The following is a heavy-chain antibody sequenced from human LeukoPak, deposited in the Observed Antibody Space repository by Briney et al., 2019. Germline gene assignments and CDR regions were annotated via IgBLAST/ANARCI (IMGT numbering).Heavy chain of an antibody. Sequence: GRSLRLSCAASGFTFSSYAIHWVREAPGKGVEWVADISYDGSNKYYADSVKGRFTISRDKSKYTLYLQMNSLRAEDAAVYFCARAPYDSSGYYLAGFGYWGQGTLVTVSS. D-gene: IGHD3-22*01. CDR3: ARAPYDSSGYYLAGFGY. CDR1: GFTFSSYA. CDR2: ISYDGSNK. J-gene: IGHJ4*02. V-gene: IGHV3-30*01.